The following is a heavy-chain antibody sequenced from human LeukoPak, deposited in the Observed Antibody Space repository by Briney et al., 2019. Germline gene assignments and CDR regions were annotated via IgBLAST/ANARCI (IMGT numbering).Heavy chain of an antibody. D-gene: IGHD4-17*01. Sequence: PGGSLRLSCAAPGFTFSSYAMSWVRQAPGKGLEWVSAISGSGGSTYYADSVKGRFTISRDNSKNTLYLQMNSLRAEDTAVYYCAKVDDYGDYVAYWGQGTLVTVSS. CDR1: GFTFSSYA. CDR3: AKVDDYGDYVAY. V-gene: IGHV3-23*01. CDR2: ISGSGGST. J-gene: IGHJ4*02.